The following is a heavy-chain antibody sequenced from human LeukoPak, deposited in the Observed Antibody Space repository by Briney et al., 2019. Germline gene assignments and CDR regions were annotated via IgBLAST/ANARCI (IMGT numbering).Heavy chain of an antibody. CDR2: ISAYNGNT. J-gene: IGHJ4*02. Sequence: ASVKVSCKASGYTFTSYGISWVRQAPGQGLEWMGWISAYNGNTNYAQKLQGRVTMTTDTSTRTAYMELRSLRSNDTAVYYCARDSPGIAVAGLTDYWGQGTLVTVSS. V-gene: IGHV1-18*01. CDR3: ARDSPGIAVAGLTDY. D-gene: IGHD6-19*01. CDR1: GYTFTSYG.